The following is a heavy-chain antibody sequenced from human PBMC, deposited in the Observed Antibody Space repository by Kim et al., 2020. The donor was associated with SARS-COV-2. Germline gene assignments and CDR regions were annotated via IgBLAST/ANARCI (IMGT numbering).Heavy chain of an antibody. CDR3: VGVPGASNRDV. D-gene: IGHD3-10*01. J-gene: IGHJ6*02. V-gene: IGHV3-74*01. CDR2: T. Sequence: TRYADSVKGRFTISRDNAKSTLHLQMNSLRAEDTAVYYCVGVPGASNRDVWGQGTTVTVSS.